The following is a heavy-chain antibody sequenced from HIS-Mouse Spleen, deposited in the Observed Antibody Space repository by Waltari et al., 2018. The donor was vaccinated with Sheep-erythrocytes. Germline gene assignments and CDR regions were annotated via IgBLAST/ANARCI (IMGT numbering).Heavy chain of an antibody. D-gene: IGHD1-26*01. CDR3: AQTGATTPHFDY. V-gene: IGHV1-69*04. J-gene: IGHJ4*02. CDR1: GGTFSSYA. CDR2: IITILGIA. Sequence: QVQLVQSGAEVKKPGSSVKVSCKASGGTFSSYAISWVRQAPGQGLEWMGRIITILGIAHYAHKFQGRVPITADKSTSTAYMELSSLRSEDTAVYYCAQTGATTPHFDYWGQGTLVTVSS.